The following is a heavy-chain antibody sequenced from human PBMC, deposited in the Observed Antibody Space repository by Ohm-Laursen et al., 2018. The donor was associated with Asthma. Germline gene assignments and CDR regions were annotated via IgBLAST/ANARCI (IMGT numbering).Heavy chain of an antibody. Sequence: SLRLSCTASGYTFSRYSIHWVRQIPGKGLEWVASISTASSFIYYADSVRGRFTTSRDNARNSVYLQMNSLRAEDTALYCCARIGPEWELPGREYSLHHWGEGTLVTVSS. CDR1: GYTFSRYS. V-gene: IGHV3-21*01. CDR2: ISTASSFI. CDR3: ARIGPEWELPGREYSLHH. D-gene: IGHD1-26*01. J-gene: IGHJ1*01.